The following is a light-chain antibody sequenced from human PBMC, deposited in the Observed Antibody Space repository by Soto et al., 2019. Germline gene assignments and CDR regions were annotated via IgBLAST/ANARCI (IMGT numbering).Light chain of an antibody. CDR3: QKYYSTPPL. CDR1: QSVLYSSNNKNY. J-gene: IGKJ2*01. CDR2: WAS. V-gene: IGKV4-1*01. Sequence: DIMMTQSPESLAVSLGERATINCKSSQSVLYSSNNKNYLSWYQQKQGQPPKLLIYWASIRESGVPDRFSGSGSGTDFTLSISSMQAEDVAVYYCQKYYSTPPLFGQGTKREI.